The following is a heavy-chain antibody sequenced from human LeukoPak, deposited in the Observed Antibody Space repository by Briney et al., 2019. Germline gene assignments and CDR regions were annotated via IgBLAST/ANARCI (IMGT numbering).Heavy chain of an antibody. Sequence: GGTLRLSCAASGFTFSSYAMSWLGQAPGKGLEWVAVISYDVSNKYYADYVKGRFTMSIANSKNTLYLQMTSLRAEDTAVYYCARDLLWYSSSSKGYYYYGMDVWGQGTTVTVSS. D-gene: IGHD6-6*01. CDR3: ARDLLWYSSSSKGYYYYGMDV. J-gene: IGHJ6*02. CDR2: ISYDVSNK. V-gene: IGHV3-30-3*01. CDR1: GFTFSSYA.